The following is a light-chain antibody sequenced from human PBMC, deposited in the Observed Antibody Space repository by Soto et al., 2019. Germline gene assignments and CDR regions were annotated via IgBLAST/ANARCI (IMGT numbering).Light chain of an antibody. V-gene: IGLV2-8*01. J-gene: IGLJ2*01. CDR2: EVS. CDR3: SSYAGSNNVV. CDR1: SSDVGGYHY. Sequence: QSALTQPPSASGSPGQSVTISCTGTSSDVGGYHYVSWYQQHPGKAPKLMIYEVSRRPSGVPDRFSGSKSGNTASLTVSGLQVEDEADYYCSSYAGSNNVVFGGGTKLTVL.